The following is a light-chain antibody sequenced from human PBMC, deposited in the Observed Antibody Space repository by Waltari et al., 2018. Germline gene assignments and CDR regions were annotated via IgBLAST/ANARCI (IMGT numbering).Light chain of an antibody. CDR1: SSNIGSNV. J-gene: IGLJ2*01. V-gene: IGLV1-44*01. CDR3: AAWDDSLNGHWV. CDR2: RKD. Sequence: QSVLTQPPSESGTPGQRVTISCSGSSSNIGSNVVNWYQQVPRTTPKLLIYRKDQRPSGVPDLISAAKSGTSASLAISGLQSEDEAHYYCAAWDDSLNGHWVFGGGTKLTVL.